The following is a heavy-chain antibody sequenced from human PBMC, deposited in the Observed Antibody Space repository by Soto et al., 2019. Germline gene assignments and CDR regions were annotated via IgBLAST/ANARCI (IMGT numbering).Heavy chain of an antibody. CDR1: GFTLRNYA. D-gene: IGHD1-20*01. V-gene: IGHV3-23*01. CDR3: AKAKNDYNWDNRPPFDY. Sequence: PGGSLRLSCEASGFTLRNYAMTWIRQAPGKGLEWVSLISANDVGTYYAESVKTRFTISTDQSRNTVYLQMDSLRADDTAIYYCAKAKNDYNWDNRPPFDYWGQGPLVTVSS. CDR2: ISANDVGT. J-gene: IGHJ4*02.